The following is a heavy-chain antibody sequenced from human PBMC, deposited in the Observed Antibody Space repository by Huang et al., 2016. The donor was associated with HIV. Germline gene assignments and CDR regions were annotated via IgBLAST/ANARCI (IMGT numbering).Heavy chain of an antibody. V-gene: IGHV3-53*01. D-gene: IGHD2-2*01. CDR3: AVSSVPGAPYYYGLDV. J-gene: IGHJ6*02. Sequence: EVQLVESGGGLIQPGGSLRLSCAASGFSGSGNYMNWVRQAPGKGLEWVSLSYSGGSIHYADSVKGRFIISRDNSKKTLYLQMNSLRADDTAVYFCAVSSVPGAPYYYGLDVWGQGTTVTVSS. CDR2: SYSGGSI. CDR1: GFSGSGNY.